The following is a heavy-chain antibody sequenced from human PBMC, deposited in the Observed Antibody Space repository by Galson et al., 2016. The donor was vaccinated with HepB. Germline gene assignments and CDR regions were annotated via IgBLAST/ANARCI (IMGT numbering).Heavy chain of an antibody. V-gene: IGHV1-46*01. CDR2: INPSGAIT. CDR1: GYTFSSYY. J-gene: IGHJ4*02. Sequence: SVKVSCKASGYTFSSYYIHWVRQAPGQGLEWMGVINPSGAITIYAQKFQGRVTMTRDTSRSTVYMDVSGLRSDDTAVYYCARESAAGTSTTIDYWGQGTLVTVSS. D-gene: IGHD6-13*01. CDR3: ARESAAGTSTTIDY.